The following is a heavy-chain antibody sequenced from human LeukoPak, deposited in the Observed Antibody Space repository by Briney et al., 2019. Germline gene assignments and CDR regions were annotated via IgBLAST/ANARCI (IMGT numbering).Heavy chain of an antibody. D-gene: IGHD3-22*01. CDR2: IYSGGST. J-gene: IGHJ4*02. CDR3: ASGVLDSSGYYPSYFDY. V-gene: IGHV3-66*01. CDR1: GFTVSSNY. Sequence: PGGSLRLSCAASGFTVSSNYMSWVRQAPGKGLEWVSVIYSGGSTYYADSVKGRFTISRDNSKNTLYLQMNSLRAEDTAVYYCASGVLDSSGYYPSYFDYWGQGTLVTVSS.